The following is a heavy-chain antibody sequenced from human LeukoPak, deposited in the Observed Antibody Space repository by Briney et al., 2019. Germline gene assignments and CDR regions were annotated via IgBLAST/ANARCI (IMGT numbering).Heavy chain of an antibody. V-gene: IGHV4-61*05. CDR2: IYYSGST. D-gene: IGHD3-10*01. Sequence: SETLSLTCTVSGGSISSSSYYWGWIRQPPGKGLEWIGYIYYSGSTNYNPSLKSRVTISVDTSKNQFSLKLSSVTAADTAVYYCARLPWFGDRESKDFDYWGQGTLVTVSS. J-gene: IGHJ4*02. CDR3: ARLPWFGDRESKDFDY. CDR1: GGSISSSSYY.